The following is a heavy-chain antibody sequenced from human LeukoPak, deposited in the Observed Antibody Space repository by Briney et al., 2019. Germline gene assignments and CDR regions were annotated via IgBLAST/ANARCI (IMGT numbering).Heavy chain of an antibody. Sequence: GGSLRLSCAASGFTFSSYDMHWVRQTTGRGLEWVSAIATAGDTYCPGSVKGRFTISRDNSENTLYLQMNSLRAEDTAVYYCASVVVPATYYYYYYMGVWGKGTTVTVSS. V-gene: IGHV3-13*01. CDR2: IATAGDT. J-gene: IGHJ6*03. D-gene: IGHD2-2*01. CDR1: GFTFSSYD. CDR3: ASVVVPATYYYYYYMGV.